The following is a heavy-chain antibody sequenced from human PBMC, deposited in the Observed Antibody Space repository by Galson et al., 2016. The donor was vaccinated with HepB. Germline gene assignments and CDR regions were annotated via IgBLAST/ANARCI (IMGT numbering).Heavy chain of an antibody. V-gene: IGHV3-23*01. J-gene: IGHJ3*02. D-gene: IGHD6-19*01. CDR2: ISGSGTDT. CDR3: AKISLVGYNSGWGGSFDI. Sequence: SLRLSCAASGFTFSSYAMSWIRQAPGKGLEWVSLISGSGTDTYYADSVKGRFTISRDNSRNTLYVQMNRLRAEDTAVYYCAKISLVGYNSGWGGSFDIWGRGTMVTVSS. CDR1: GFTFSSYA.